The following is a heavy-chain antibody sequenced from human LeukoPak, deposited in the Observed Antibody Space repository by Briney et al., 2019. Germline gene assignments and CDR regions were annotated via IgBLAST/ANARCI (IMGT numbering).Heavy chain of an antibody. D-gene: IGHD3-22*01. CDR3: ARDHFSGYDKELFDY. CDR2: ISAYNGNT. V-gene: IGHV1-18*01. Sequence: ASVKVSCKASGYTFTTYGISWVRQAPGQGLEWMGWISAYNGNTKYAQNFQGRVTMTTDTSTSTAHMELRSLRSDDTAVYYCARDHFSGYDKELFDYWGQGTLVTVSS. CDR1: GYTFTTYG. J-gene: IGHJ4*02.